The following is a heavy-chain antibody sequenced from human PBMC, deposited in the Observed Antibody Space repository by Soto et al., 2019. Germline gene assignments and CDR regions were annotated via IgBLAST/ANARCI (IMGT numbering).Heavy chain of an antibody. J-gene: IGHJ6*02. CDR3: ARDPVDPPYGMDV. CDR1: EGTFSSYT. V-gene: IGHV1-69*13. D-gene: IGHD5-12*01. CDR2: IIPIFGTA. Sequence: SVKVSCKASEGTFSSYTISWVRQAPGQGLEWMGRIIPIFGTANYAQKFQGRVTITADESTSTAYMELSSLRSEDTAVYYCARDPVDPPYGMDVWGQGTTVTVSS.